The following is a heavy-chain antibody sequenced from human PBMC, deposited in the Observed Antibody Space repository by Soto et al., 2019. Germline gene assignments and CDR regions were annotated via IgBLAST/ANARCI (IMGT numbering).Heavy chain of an antibody. CDR3: ARREQWLENFDF. V-gene: IGHV1-2*02. D-gene: IGHD6-19*01. J-gene: IGHJ4*02. Sequence: VSCKTSGYTFTGYYIHWIRQAPGQGLEWMGWINPNSGDSNYSQEFQGGVTMTSDTSITTAYMQLTRLGSDDTAVYYCARREQWLENFDFWGQGTLVTVSS. CDR1: GYTFTGYY. CDR2: INPNSGDS.